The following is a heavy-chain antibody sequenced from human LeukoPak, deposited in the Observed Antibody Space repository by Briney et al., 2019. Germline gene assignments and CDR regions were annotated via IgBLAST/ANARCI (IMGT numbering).Heavy chain of an antibody. J-gene: IGHJ3*02. CDR3: ANSYYYDSSGYYEPIDI. Sequence: PGGSLRLSCAASGFTFSSYAMRWVRQAPGKGLEWVSAISGSGGSTYYADSVKGRFTISRDNSKNTLYLQMNSLRAEDTAVYYCANSYYYDSSGYYEPIDIWGQGTMVTVSS. CDR2: ISGSGGST. V-gene: IGHV3-23*01. D-gene: IGHD3-22*01. CDR1: GFTFSSYA.